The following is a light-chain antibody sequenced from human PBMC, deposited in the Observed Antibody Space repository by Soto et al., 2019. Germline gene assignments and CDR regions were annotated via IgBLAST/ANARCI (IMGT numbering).Light chain of an antibody. CDR2: EVS. J-gene: IGLJ1*01. CDR1: SSDVGGYNY. V-gene: IGLV2-14*01. Sequence: QSVLTQPPSASGSPGQSVTISCTGTSSDVGGYNYVSWYQQHPGKAPKLMIYEVSNRPSGVSNRFSGSKSGNTASLTISGLQAEDEADYYCSSYTSTSRYVFGTGTKVTVL. CDR3: SSYTSTSRYV.